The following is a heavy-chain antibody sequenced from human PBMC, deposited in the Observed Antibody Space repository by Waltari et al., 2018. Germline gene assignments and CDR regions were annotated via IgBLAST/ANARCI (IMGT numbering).Heavy chain of an antibody. J-gene: IGHJ4*02. CDR2: IYHSGST. CDR3: ARAGGSFDY. Sequence: QVQLQESGPGLVKPSETLSLTCAVSGYSISSGYYWGWIRQTPGKGLEWIGSIYHSGSTYYNPSLNGRVTISVDTSKNQFSLKLSSVTAADTAVYYCARAGGSFDYWGQGTLVTVSS. V-gene: IGHV4-38-2*01. D-gene: IGHD3-16*01. CDR1: GYSISSGYY.